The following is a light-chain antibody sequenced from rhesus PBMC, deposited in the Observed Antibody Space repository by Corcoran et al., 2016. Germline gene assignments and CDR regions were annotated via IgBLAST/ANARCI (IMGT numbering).Light chain of an antibody. CDR1: SSDIGGYNR. Sequence: QAALTQSPSVSGSPGQSVTISCTGTSSDIGGYNRVSWYQQHPGKAPKLMIYEVSKRPSGVSDRFSGSKSGNTASLPFSGRQAESEADSYCSSYVSSIAALFGGGSRLTVL. J-gene: IGLJ2*01. CDR3: SSYVSSIAAL. CDR2: EVS. V-gene: IGLV2-13*02.